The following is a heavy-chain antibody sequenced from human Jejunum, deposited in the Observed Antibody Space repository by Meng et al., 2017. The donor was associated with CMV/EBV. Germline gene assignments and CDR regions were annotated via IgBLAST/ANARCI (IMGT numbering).Heavy chain of an antibody. Sequence: SLSSADYYWSWIRQPPGKGLEWIGYIYYSGSTFSSSSLRGRVTMSIDTSKNQFSLRLSSMTAADTAVYYCARETAWAKWKYGVVDYWGQGTLVTVSS. D-gene: IGHD1-20*01. J-gene: IGHJ4*02. CDR3: ARETAWAKWKYGVVDY. V-gene: IGHV4-30-4*08. CDR2: IYYSGST. CDR1: SLSSADYY.